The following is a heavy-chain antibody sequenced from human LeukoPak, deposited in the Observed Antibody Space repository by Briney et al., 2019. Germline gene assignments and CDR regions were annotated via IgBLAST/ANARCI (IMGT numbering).Heavy chain of an antibody. CDR3: ARELIVMVRGSTPT. J-gene: IGHJ4*02. D-gene: IGHD3-10*01. CDR2: IYSAGST. V-gene: IGHV3-53*01. Sequence: GGSLRLSCAASGFTVSTNYMSWVRQAPGKGLEWISVIYSAGSTYCADSVKGRFTISRDTSRNTLYLQMDSLRAEDTAVYYCARELIVMVRGSTPTWGQGTLVTVSS. CDR1: GFTVSTNY.